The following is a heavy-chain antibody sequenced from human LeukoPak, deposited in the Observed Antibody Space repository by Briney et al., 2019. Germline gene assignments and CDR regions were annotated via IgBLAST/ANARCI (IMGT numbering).Heavy chain of an antibody. CDR3: ARQDTFYDVLPGYYMDY. Sequence: SETLSLTCTVSGGSISSYYWSWIRQSPGKGLEWIGSFYYSGTYYSPSLKSRVTISVDTSKNQFSLRLNSVTAADTAIYYCARQDTFYDVLPGYYMDYWGQGILVTVSS. CDR1: GGSISSYY. V-gene: IGHV4-39*01. CDR2: FYYSGT. J-gene: IGHJ4*02. D-gene: IGHD3-9*01.